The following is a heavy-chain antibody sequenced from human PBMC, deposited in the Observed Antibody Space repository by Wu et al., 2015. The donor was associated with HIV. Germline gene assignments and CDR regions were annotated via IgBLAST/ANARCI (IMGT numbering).Heavy chain of an antibody. CDR1: GSIFSNYD. D-gene: IGHD3-10*01. V-gene: IGHV1-69*05. CDR2: TTPMFGTT. CDR3: AREVGAMLANWFDP. Sequence: QVQLVQSGAEVKKPGSSVKVSCKASGSIFSNYDINWVRQAPGQGLEWMGGTTPMFGTTNYAQKFQGRVTISSDVYTSTVYMELSSLRSEDTAIYYCAREVGAMLANWFDPWGQGTQVIVSS. J-gene: IGHJ5*02.